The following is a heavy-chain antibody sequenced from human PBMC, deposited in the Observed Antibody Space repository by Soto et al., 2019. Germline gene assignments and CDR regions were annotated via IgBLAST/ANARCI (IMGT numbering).Heavy chain of an antibody. Sequence: GASVKVSCKASGYTFTSYYMHWVRQAPGQGLEWVGVINPSGGSTSYAQKFQGRVTMTRDTSTSTVYMELSSLRSEDTAVYYCARGGSYCSSTSCHGDAFDIWGQGTMVTVSS. D-gene: IGHD2-2*01. CDR1: GYTFTSYY. V-gene: IGHV1-46*01. CDR2: INPSGGST. J-gene: IGHJ3*02. CDR3: ARGGSYCSSTSCHGDAFDI.